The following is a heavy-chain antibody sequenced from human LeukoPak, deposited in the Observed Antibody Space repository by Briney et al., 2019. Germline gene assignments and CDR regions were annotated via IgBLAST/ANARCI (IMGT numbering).Heavy chain of an antibody. CDR2: IYPRDSET. Sequence: GESLKISCKGSGYSFTSDWIGWLRQIPGKGLEWMGIIYPRDSETRYSPSFQGQVTISADTSISTAYLQWSSLQASDTAMYYCARFADSSGYYDYWGQGTLVTLSS. CDR1: GYSFTSDW. V-gene: IGHV5-51*01. D-gene: IGHD3-22*01. CDR3: ARFADSSGYYDY. J-gene: IGHJ4*02.